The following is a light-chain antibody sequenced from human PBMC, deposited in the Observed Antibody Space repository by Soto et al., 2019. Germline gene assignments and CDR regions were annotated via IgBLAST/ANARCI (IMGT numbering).Light chain of an antibody. J-gene: IGKJ1*01. CDR2: GAS. CDR1: QSVTNNY. Sequence: EIVLTQSPGTLSLSPGERATLSCRASQSVTNNYLAWNQKKPGQAPRLLIYGASNRATGVPDRFSGSGSGTDFTLTIKRLESEDFAVYYCQRYGTSVLAFGQGTKVEI. V-gene: IGKV3-20*01. CDR3: QRYGTSVLA.